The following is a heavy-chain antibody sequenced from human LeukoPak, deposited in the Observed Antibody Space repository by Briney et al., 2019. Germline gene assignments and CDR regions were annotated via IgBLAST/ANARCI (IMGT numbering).Heavy chain of an antibody. CDR1: GYTLTELS. D-gene: IGHD1-26*01. CDR2: FDPEDGET. V-gene: IGHV1-24*01. Sequence: ASVKVSCKVSGYTLTELSMHWVRQAPGKGLEWMGDFDPEDGETIYAQKFQGRVTMTEDTSTDTAYMELSSLRSEDTAVYYCATTPSIVGAHYFDYWGQGTLVTVSS. J-gene: IGHJ4*02. CDR3: ATTPSIVGAHYFDY.